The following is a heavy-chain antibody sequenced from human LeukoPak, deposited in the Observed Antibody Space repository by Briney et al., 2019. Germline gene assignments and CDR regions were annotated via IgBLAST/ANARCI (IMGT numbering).Heavy chain of an antibody. CDR1: GYTFTSYY. CDR3: AKHAWSGYYCLDY. Sequence: ASVKVSCKASGYTFTSYYMHWVRQAPGQGLEWMGGIIPIFGTANYAQKFQGRVTITADESTSTAYMELSSLRSEDTAVYYCAKHAWSGYYCLDYWGQGTLATVSS. V-gene: IGHV1-69*13. J-gene: IGHJ4*02. D-gene: IGHD3-3*01. CDR2: IIPIFGTA.